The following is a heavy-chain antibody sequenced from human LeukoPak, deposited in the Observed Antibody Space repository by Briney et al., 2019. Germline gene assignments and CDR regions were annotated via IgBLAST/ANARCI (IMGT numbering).Heavy chain of an antibody. Sequence: GGSLRLSCAASGFTFSSYEMNWVRQAPGKGLEWVSYISSSGSTIYYADSVKGRFTISRDNAKNSLYLQMNSLRAEDTAVYYCARDTGRHYYYYMDVWGKGTTVTVSS. J-gene: IGHJ6*03. CDR2: ISSSGSTI. CDR1: GFTFSSYE. D-gene: IGHD3-10*01. V-gene: IGHV3-48*03. CDR3: ARDTGRHYYYYMDV.